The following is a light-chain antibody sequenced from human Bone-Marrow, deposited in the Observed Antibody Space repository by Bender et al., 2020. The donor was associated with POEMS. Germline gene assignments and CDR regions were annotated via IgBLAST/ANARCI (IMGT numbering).Light chain of an antibody. CDR1: RSNLGIHP. CDR3: VAWDASLNGWV. CDR2: END. J-gene: IGLJ3*02. Sequence: QSVLTQPPSVSAAPGQKVTISCSGSRSNLGIHPVSWYQQLPGTAPKLLVYENDKRPSGVPDRFSGSKSGTSASLAITGLQSDDEAIYFCVAWDASLNGWVFGGGTKLTVL. V-gene: IGLV1-51*02.